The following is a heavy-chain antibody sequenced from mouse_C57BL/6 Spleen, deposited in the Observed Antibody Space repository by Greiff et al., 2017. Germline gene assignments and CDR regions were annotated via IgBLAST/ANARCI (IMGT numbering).Heavy chain of an antibody. CDR1: GFTFSSYA. Sequence: DVMLVASGGGLVKPGGSLKLSCAASGFTFSSYAMSWVRQTPEKRLEWVATISDGGSYTYYPDNVKGRFTISRDNAKNNLYLQMSHLKSEDTAMYYCARDGGRDYFDYWGQGTTLTVSS. CDR3: ARDGGRDYFDY. J-gene: IGHJ2*01. D-gene: IGHD3-3*01. CDR2: ISDGGSYT. V-gene: IGHV5-4*01.